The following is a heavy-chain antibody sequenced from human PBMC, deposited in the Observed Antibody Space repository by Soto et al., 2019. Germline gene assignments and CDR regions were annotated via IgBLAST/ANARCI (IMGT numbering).Heavy chain of an antibody. CDR1: GGSINNYY. Sequence: QVQLQASGPGLVKPSETLSLTCTVSGGSINNYYWSWIRQPPGKGLEWIGYIYYRGSTNYNPSLKSRVTISVDTSKNQFSLKLSSVTTADTAVYYCAIFMGNSVAPTYFEYWGQGTLVTVSS. V-gene: IGHV4-59*01. CDR2: IYYRGST. CDR3: AIFMGNSVAPTYFEY. D-gene: IGHD5-12*01. J-gene: IGHJ4*02.